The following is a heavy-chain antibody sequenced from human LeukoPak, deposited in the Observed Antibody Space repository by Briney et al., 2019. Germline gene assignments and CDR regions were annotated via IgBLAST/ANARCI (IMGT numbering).Heavy chain of an antibody. Sequence: GESLKISRKGSGYSFTSYWIGWVRQMPGKGLEWMGAIYPGDSDTRYSPSFQGQVTISADRSITTAYLQWSSLKASDTAMYYCARAYDSSGRKFDYWGQGTLVTVPS. CDR2: IYPGDSDT. CDR3: ARAYDSSGRKFDY. D-gene: IGHD3-22*01. CDR1: GYSFTSYW. V-gene: IGHV5-51*01. J-gene: IGHJ4*02.